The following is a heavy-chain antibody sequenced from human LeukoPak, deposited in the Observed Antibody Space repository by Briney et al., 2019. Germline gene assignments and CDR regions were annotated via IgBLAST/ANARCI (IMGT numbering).Heavy chain of an antibody. Sequence: GGSLRLSCAASGFTFSSYGMSWVRQTPGKGLQWVSAIRGSDGSTDYADSVKGRFTISRDNSKNTLYLQMNSLRADDTAVYYCHIQGYWGQGSLVTVSS. CDR1: GFTFSSYG. CDR2: IRGSDGST. D-gene: IGHD2-21*01. CDR3: HIQGY. V-gene: IGHV3-23*01. J-gene: IGHJ4*02.